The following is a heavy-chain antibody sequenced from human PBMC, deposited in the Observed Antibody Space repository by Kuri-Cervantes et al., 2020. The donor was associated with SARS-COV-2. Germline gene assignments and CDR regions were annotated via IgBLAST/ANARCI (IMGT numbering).Heavy chain of an antibody. J-gene: IGHJ6*03. CDR2: ISYDGSNK. Sequence: LSLTCAASGFTFSSYAMHWVRQAPGKGLEWVAVISYDGSNKYYADSVKGRFTISRDNAKSSVYLQMNGQRAEDTAVFYCARVAGEGPIYYYYMDVWGKGTTVTVSS. CDR1: GFTFSSYA. CDR3: ARVAGEGPIYYYYMDV. V-gene: IGHV3-30-3*01. D-gene: IGHD2-21*01.